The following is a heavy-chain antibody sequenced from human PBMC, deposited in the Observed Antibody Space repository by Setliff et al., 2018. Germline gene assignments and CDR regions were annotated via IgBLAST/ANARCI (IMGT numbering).Heavy chain of an antibody. V-gene: IGHV4-61*05. CDR2: VYYSGTA. D-gene: IGHD2-15*01. J-gene: IGHJ4*02. CDR1: GGSISSSSYY. Sequence: SETLSLTCTVSGGSISSSSYYWGWIRQPPGKGLEYIGYVYYSGTANYSPSLKSRVIISVDTSKNQFSLNLRSVTAADTAVYYCARGGTFRYFDYWGQGTPVTVSS. CDR3: ARGGTFRYFDY.